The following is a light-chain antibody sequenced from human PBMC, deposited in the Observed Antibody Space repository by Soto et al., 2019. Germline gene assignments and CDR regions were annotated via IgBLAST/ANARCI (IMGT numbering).Light chain of an antibody. V-gene: IGKV3-15*01. J-gene: IGKJ2*01. Sequence: EIVMTQSPATLSVSPGERATLSCRASQSVSSNLAWYQQKPGQAPRLLIYGASTRATGIPARFSGSGSGTDFTLTISRLEPEDFAVYYCQQYVNSLYTFGQGTKVDIK. CDR2: GAS. CDR3: QQYVNSLYT. CDR1: QSVSSN.